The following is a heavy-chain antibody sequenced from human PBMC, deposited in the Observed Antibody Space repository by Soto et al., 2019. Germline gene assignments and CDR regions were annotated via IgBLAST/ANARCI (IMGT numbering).Heavy chain of an antibody. Sequence: SVKVSCKASGGTFSSYAISWVRQAPGQGLEWMGGIIPIFGTANYARKFQGRVTITADKSTSTAYMELSSLRSEDTAVYYCASSSIPYCSSTSCYYYFGMDVWGKGTTVTV. V-gene: IGHV1-69*06. CDR2: IIPIFGTA. CDR3: ASSSIPYCSSTSCYYYFGMDV. CDR1: GGTFSSYA. J-gene: IGHJ6*04. D-gene: IGHD2-2*01.